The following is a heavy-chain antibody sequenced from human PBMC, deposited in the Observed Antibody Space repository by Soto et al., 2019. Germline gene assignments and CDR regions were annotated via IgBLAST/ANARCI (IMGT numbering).Heavy chain of an antibody. Sequence: QVHLVQSGAEVKKPGASVKVSCKASGYTFTTYGIAWVRQAPGQGLEWMGWISAYNANTDYAQRLQGRVTITTDTSTSTAHMALRSLRSDVTAVYYCARGRYLDYWGQGTLVTVSS. V-gene: IGHV1-18*01. J-gene: IGHJ4*02. CDR2: ISAYNANT. CDR1: GYTFTTYG. D-gene: IGHD1-26*01. CDR3: ARGRYLDY.